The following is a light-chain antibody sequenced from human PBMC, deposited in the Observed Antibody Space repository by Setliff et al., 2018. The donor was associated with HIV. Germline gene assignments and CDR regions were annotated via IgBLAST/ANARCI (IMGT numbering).Light chain of an antibody. J-gene: IGLJ1*01. V-gene: IGLV2-11*01. Sequence: QSVLTQPRSVSGSPGQSVTISCTGSSNDVGGYNYVSWHQHHPGKAPKLMISDVSKRPSGVPDRFSGSKSGNTASLTISGLQAEDEADYYCCSYAGRYIYVFGTGTKVTVL. CDR2: DVS. CDR3: CSYAGRYIYV. CDR1: SNDVGGYNY.